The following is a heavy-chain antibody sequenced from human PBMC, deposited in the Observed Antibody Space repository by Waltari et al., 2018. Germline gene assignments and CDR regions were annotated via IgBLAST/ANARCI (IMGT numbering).Heavy chain of an antibody. J-gene: IGHJ3*02. CDR1: GYTFTGYY. V-gene: IGHV1-2*06. CDR2: INPNSGGT. Sequence: QVQLVQSGAEVKKPGASVKVSCKASGYTFTGYYMHWVRQAPGQGLEWMGRINPNSGGTNYAQKFQGRVTMTRDTSISTAYMELSRLRSDDTAVYYCARGTMVRGVNRPAAFDIWGQGTMVTVSS. D-gene: IGHD3-10*01. CDR3: ARGTMVRGVNRPAAFDI.